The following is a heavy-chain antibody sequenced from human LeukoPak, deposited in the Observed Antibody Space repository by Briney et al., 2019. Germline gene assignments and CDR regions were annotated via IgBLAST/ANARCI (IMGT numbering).Heavy chain of an antibody. CDR2: INNYGTST. J-gene: IGHJ4*02. D-gene: IGHD3-16*01. CDR3: TRGGSANFDY. V-gene: IGHV3-74*01. CDR1: GFTFSTYS. Sequence: GGSLRLSCAASGFTFSTYSMNWVRQAPGKGLVWVSRINNYGTSTTYAESVEWRFTISRDNAKNTLYLQMNSLRAEDTAVYYCTRGGSANFDYWGQGSLVTVSS.